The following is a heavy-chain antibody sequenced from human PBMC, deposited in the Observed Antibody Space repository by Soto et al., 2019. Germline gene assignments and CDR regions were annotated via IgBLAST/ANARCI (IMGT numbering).Heavy chain of an antibody. CDR2: IIPIFGTA. J-gene: IGHJ5*02. D-gene: IGHD2-2*01. V-gene: IGHV1-69*13. Sequence: GVSVKVSCKASGGTFSSYAISWVRQAPGQGLEWMGGIIPIFGTANYAQKFQGRVTVTADESTSTAYMELSSLRSEDTAVYYCARDFSLKYQRQESIDPWGQGTLVTVSS. CDR3: ARDFSLKYQRQESIDP. CDR1: GGTFSSYA.